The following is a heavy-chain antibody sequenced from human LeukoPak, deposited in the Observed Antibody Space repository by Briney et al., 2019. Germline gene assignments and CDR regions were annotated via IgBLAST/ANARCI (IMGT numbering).Heavy chain of an antibody. J-gene: IGHJ4*02. D-gene: IGHD3-22*01. CDR1: GFTFSNYA. V-gene: IGHV3-30-3*01. Sequence: GGSLRLSCAASGFTFSNYAMHWFRQAPGKGLEGLPIISYDGSDKYYADSVKGRFTISRDNSKNTLFLQMHSLRTEDTAVYYCAKDPVAIVVVIPNWGQGTLVTVSS. CDR3: AKDPVAIVVVIPN. CDR2: ISYDGSDK.